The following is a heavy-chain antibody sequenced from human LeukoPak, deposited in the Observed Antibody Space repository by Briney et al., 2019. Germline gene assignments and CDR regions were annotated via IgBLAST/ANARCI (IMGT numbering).Heavy chain of an antibody. CDR1: GFTLRTYA. J-gene: IGHJ1*01. CDR2: IAGSGGFT. Sequence: GGSLRLSCAAPGFTLRTYAMNWVRQAPGKGLEWVSAIAGSGGFTTYADSVKGPFTISSDNSKSTLYLKMNRLRAEDTEIYSCAKDGPAYSSGWSDGGPDYFQHWGQGTLVTVSS. CDR3: AKDGPAYSSGWSDGGPDYFQH. V-gene: IGHV3-23*01. D-gene: IGHD6-19*01.